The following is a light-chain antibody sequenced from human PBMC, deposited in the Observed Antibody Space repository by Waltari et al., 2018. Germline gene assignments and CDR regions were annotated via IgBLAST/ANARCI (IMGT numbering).Light chain of an antibody. CDR2: GAS. V-gene: IGKV3-20*01. Sequence: EIVLTQSPGTLSLFLGERATVSCRASKSVSRALAWYKQKPGQAPRLLNYGASTRTTGIPDRFSGSGSGTYFSLTISILEPDDFAVYYCQHYLRLPVTFGQGTTVEI. CDR3: QHYLRLPVT. CDR1: KSVSRA. J-gene: IGKJ1*01.